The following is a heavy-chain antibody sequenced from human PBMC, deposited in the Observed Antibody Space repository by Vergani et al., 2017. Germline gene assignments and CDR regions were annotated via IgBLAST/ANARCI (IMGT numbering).Heavy chain of an antibody. V-gene: IGHV3-30*02. J-gene: IGHJ1*01. Sequence: QVQLVESGGGVVQPGGSLRLSCAASGFSFKNFGMHWVRQAPGKGLEWVAFIRYDGSNYYQADSVKGRFTISRDNSRNTLYLQMNGLRAEDTAMYYCAKDRVVLRVSAEYFHIWGQGTLVTVSS. CDR2: IRYDGSNY. D-gene: IGHD3-3*01. CDR1: GFSFKNFG. CDR3: AKDRVVLRVSAEYFHI.